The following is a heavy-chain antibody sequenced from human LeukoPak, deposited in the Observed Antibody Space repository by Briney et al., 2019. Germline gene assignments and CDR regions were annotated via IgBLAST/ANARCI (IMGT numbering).Heavy chain of an antibody. J-gene: IGHJ4*02. CDR1: GFTFSSYA. V-gene: IGHV3-23*01. CDR3: AKVLWQLEIFDY. CDR2: ISGSGGST. Sequence: PGGSLRLSCAASGFTFSSYAMSWVRQAPGKGLEWVSAISGSGGSTYYADSVKGRFTISRDNSKNTLYLQMNSLRSEDTAVYYCAKVLWQLEIFDYWGQGALVTVSS. D-gene: IGHD6-13*01.